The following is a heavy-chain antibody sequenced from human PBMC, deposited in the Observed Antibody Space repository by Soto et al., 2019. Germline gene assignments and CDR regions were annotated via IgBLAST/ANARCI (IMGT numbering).Heavy chain of an antibody. D-gene: IGHD4-4*01. CDR3: ARRSTLSHSKLDYYYYGMDV. CDR1: GGSISSYY. Sequence: SETLSLTCTVSGGSISSYYWSWIRQPPGKGLEWIGYIYYSGSTNYNPSLKSRVTISVDTSKNQFSLKLSSVTAADTAVYYCARRSTLSHSKLDYYYYGMDVWGQGTTVTVSS. V-gene: IGHV4-59*01. CDR2: IYYSGST. J-gene: IGHJ6*02.